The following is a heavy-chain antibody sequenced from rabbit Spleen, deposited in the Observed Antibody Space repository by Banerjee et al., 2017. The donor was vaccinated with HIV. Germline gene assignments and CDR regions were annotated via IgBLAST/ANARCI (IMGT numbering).Heavy chain of an antibody. J-gene: IGHJ4*01. CDR1: GFSFSSNYY. CDR3: ARDGDDAGYDFNL. V-gene: IGHV1S45*01. D-gene: IGHD3-1*01. CDR2: IYAGNSMTN. Sequence: QEQLVESGGGLVQSAGSLTLTCTASGFSFSSNYYMCWVRQAPGKGLEWIACIYAGNSMTNVAANWAKGRFTISKTSSTTVTLQMTGLTAADTATYFCARDGDDAGYDFNLWGPGTLVTVS.